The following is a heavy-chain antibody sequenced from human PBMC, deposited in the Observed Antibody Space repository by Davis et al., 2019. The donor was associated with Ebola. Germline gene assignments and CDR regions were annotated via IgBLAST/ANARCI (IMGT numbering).Heavy chain of an antibody. D-gene: IGHD1-26*01. V-gene: IGHV4-31*03. CDR2: IYYTGST. J-gene: IGHJ4*02. CDR1: GGSISSGGYY. Sequence: MPSETLSLTCTVSGGSISSGGYYYTWMRQHPGTGLEWIGYIYYTGSTYYNPSLKSRLTISVDTSKNQFSLNLSSVTAADTAVYYCARSGSYWGAFHYWGQGTLVTVSS. CDR3: ARSGSYWGAFHY.